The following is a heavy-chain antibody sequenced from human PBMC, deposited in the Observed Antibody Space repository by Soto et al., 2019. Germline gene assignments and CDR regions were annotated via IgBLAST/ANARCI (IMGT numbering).Heavy chain of an antibody. V-gene: IGHV1-69*06. Sequence: GASVKVSCKASGGSFRTYTFSWVRQAPGQGLDWMGRSIPIFGTANYAQKFQGRVTITADKSTSTAYMELSSLRSEDTAVYYCARDRGHGVTNFDYWGQGTLVTVSS. CDR3: ARDRGHGVTNFDY. CDR1: GGSFRTYT. J-gene: IGHJ4*02. D-gene: IGHD3-10*01. CDR2: SIPIFGTA.